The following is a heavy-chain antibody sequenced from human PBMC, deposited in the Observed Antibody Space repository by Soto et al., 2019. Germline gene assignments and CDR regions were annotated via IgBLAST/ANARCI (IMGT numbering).Heavy chain of an antibody. V-gene: IGHV4-31*03. CDR3: ARDYCSGGSCYFDY. CDR1: GGSISSSGYY. Sequence: QVQLQELGPGLVKPSQTLSLTCTVSGGSISSSGYYWSWIRQHPGKGLEWIGYIYYSGNTYYNPSLKSRVTISVDTSKNQFSLKLSSVTAADTAVYYCARDYCSGGSCYFDYWGQGTLVTVSS. CDR2: IYYSGNT. D-gene: IGHD2-15*01. J-gene: IGHJ4*02.